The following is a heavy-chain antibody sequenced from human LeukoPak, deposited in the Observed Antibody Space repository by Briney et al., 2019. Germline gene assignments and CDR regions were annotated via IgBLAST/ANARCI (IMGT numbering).Heavy chain of an antibody. D-gene: IGHD3-22*01. CDR3: ARGLNYYDSSGYFH. J-gene: IGHJ4*02. V-gene: IGHV4-34*01. Sequence: SETLSLTCAVYGGSFSGYYWSWIRQPPGKGLEWIGEINHSGSTNYNPSLKSRVTIPVDTSKNQFSLKLSSVTAADTAVYYCARGLNYYDSSGYFHWGQGTLVTVSS. CDR2: INHSGST. CDR1: GGSFSGYY.